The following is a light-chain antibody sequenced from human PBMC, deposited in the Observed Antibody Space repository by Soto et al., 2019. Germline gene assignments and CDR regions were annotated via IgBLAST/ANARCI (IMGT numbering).Light chain of an antibody. Sequence: ELVMTQSPATLSVSPGERAILSCRASQSVSSNLAWYSQKPGQAPRLLLYSASYRATGIPDRFSGSGSGTDFTLTISRLEPEDFAVYYCQQYGSSPWTFGQGTKVDIK. CDR1: QSVSSN. CDR2: SAS. V-gene: IGKV3-20*01. J-gene: IGKJ1*01. CDR3: QQYGSSPWT.